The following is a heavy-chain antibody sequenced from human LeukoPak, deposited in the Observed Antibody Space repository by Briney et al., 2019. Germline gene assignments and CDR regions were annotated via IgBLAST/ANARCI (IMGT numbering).Heavy chain of an antibody. CDR1: GGTFSSYA. J-gene: IGHJ4*02. CDR2: IIPIFGTA. Sequence: GASVKVSCKASGGTFSSYALSWVRQAPGQGLEWMGGIIPIFGTANYAQKFQGRVTITADESTSTAYMELSSLRSEDTAVYYCARGPITTRSHFDYWGQGTLVTVSS. CDR3: ARGPITTRSHFDY. D-gene: IGHD3-22*01. V-gene: IGHV1-69*13.